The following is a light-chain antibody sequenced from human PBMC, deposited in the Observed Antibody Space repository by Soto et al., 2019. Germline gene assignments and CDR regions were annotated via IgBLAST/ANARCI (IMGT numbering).Light chain of an antibody. CDR3: QQYDKSPWT. CDR2: STS. CDR1: QSVNSNY. Sequence: EIVLTQSPGTLSLSPGEGATLSCRASQSVNSNYLAWFQQKPGKAPRLLIYSTSNRATGIPDRFSGSGSGTDFTLTSSRLEPEDFVVYYCQQYDKSPWTFGQGTKVEIK. V-gene: IGKV3-20*01. J-gene: IGKJ1*01.